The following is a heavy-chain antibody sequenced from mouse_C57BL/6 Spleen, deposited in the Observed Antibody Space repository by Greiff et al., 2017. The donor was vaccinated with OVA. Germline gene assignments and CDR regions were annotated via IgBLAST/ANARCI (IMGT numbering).Heavy chain of an antibody. Sequence: QVQLKESGPGLVAPSQSLSITCTVSGFSLTGYGVHWVRQPPGKGLEWLVVIWSDGSTTYNSALKSRLSISKDNSKSQVFLKMNSLQTDDTAMYYCARHYYGSYYAMDYWGQGTSVTVSS. CDR2: IWSDGST. J-gene: IGHJ4*01. CDR1: GFSLTGYG. D-gene: IGHD1-1*01. V-gene: IGHV2-6-1*01. CDR3: ARHYYGSYYAMDY.